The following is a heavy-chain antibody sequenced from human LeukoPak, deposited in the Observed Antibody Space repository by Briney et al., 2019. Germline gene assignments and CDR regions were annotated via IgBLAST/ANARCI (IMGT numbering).Heavy chain of an antibody. CDR2: INHSGST. CDR1: GGSFSGYY. V-gene: IGHV4-34*01. D-gene: IGHD2-2*01. CDR3: ATIVVVPAAPYYFDY. Sequence: SETLSLTCAVYGGSFSGYYWSWIRQPPGKGLEWIGEINHSGSTNYNPSLKSRVTISVDTSKNQLSLKLSSVTAADTAVYYCATIVVVPAAPYYFDYWGQGALVTVSS. J-gene: IGHJ4*02.